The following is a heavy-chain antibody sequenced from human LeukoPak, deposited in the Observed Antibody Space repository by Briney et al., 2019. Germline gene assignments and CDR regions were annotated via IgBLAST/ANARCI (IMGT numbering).Heavy chain of an antibody. V-gene: IGHV3-23*01. Sequence: GGSLRLSCAASGFTFSSYAMSWVRQAPGKGLEWVSAISGSGGSTYYADSVKGRFTISRDNSKNTLYLQMNSLRAEDTAVYYCAKSYRRGWFGELYAYFDYWGQGTLVTVSS. CDR2: ISGSGGST. D-gene: IGHD3-10*01. J-gene: IGHJ4*02. CDR3: AKSYRRGWFGELYAYFDY. CDR1: GFTFSSYA.